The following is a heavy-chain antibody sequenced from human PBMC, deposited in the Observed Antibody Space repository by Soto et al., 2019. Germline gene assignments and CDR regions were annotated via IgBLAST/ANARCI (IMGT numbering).Heavy chain of an antibody. Sequence: TGGSLRLSCAASGFTFSSYSMNWVRQAPGKGLEWVSSISSSSSYIYYADSVKGRFTISRDNAKNSLYLQMNSLRAEDTAVYYCARVNTGYSSSWYPPNAYYYGMDVWGQGTTVTVSS. CDR1: GFTFSSYS. J-gene: IGHJ6*02. V-gene: IGHV3-21*01. D-gene: IGHD6-13*01. CDR3: ARVNTGYSSSWYPPNAYYYGMDV. CDR2: ISSSSSYI.